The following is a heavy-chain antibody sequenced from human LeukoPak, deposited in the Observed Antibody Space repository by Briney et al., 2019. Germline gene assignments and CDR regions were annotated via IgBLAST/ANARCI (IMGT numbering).Heavy chain of an antibody. Sequence: PSETLCLTCTVSGGSISSGGHYWSWIRQPPGKGLEWIGEINHSGSTNYNPSLKSRVTISVDTSKNQFSLKLSSVTAADTAVYYCAREDQLLVIDIWGQGTMVTVSS. J-gene: IGHJ3*02. V-gene: IGHV4-61*08. CDR1: GGSISSGGHY. D-gene: IGHD2-2*01. CDR2: INHSGST. CDR3: AREDQLLVIDI.